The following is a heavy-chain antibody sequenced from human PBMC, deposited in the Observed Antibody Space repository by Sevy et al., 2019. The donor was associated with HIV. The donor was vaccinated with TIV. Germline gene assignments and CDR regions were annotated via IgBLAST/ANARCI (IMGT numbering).Heavy chain of an antibody. CDR2: IYYSGST. CDR1: GDSISGYY. CDR3: ARALQDYYYALDV. Sequence: SETLSLTCTVSGDSISGYYWSWIRQPPGKGLEWIGYIYYSGSTNYNSSLKSRVAISVDTSKNQFSLKLRHVTAADTAVYYCARALQDYYYALDVWGQGTTVTVSS. V-gene: IGHV4-59*01. J-gene: IGHJ6*02.